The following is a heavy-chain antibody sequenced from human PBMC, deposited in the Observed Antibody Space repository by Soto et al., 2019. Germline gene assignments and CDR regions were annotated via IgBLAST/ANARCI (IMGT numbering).Heavy chain of an antibody. CDR3: ARDNPRSSGWDV. V-gene: IGHV3-48*02. CDR1: GFTLSSYS. J-gene: IGHJ6*02. CDR2: ISSSSSTI. Sequence: EVQLVESGGGLVQPGGSLRLSGEASGFTLSSYSMNWARQAPGQGLEWVSYISSSSSTIYYADSVKGRFTISRDNAKNSLYLQMNRLRDEDTAVYYCARDNPRSSGWDVWGQGTTVTVSS.